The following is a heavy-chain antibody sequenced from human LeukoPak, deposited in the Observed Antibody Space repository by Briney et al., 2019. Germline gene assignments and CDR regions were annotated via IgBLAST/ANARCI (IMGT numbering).Heavy chain of an antibody. Sequence: SETLSLTCSVSGGSIGTNYWSWIRQVPGKGLEWIGYSSYSGSSNYNPSLKSRVTISVDTSKTQFSLYLNSVTAADTAVYYCARSDTHHIHSSSWHSDYWGQGTLVTVSS. D-gene: IGHD6-13*01. V-gene: IGHV4-59*01. J-gene: IGHJ4*02. CDR3: ARSDTHHIHSSSWHSDY. CDR1: GGSIGTNY. CDR2: SSYSGSS.